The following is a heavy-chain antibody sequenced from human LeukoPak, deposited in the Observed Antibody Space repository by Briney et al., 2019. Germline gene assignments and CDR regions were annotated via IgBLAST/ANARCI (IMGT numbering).Heavy chain of an antibody. Sequence: GGSLRLSCAASGFTFSSYAMHWVRQAPGKGLEWVAVISYDGSNKYYADSVKGRFTISRDNSKNTLYLQMNSLRAEDTAVCYCARDGDTAMDGYFDYWGQGTLVTVSS. CDR3: ARDGDTAMDGYFDY. CDR2: ISYDGSNK. CDR1: GFTFSSYA. V-gene: IGHV3-30*04. J-gene: IGHJ4*02. D-gene: IGHD5-18*01.